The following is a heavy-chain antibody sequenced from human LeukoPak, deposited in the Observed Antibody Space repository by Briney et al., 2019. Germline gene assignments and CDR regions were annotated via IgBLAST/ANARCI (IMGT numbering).Heavy chain of an antibody. CDR2: IIPIFGTA. D-gene: IGHD1-26*01. Sequence: GSSVKVSCMASGGTFSSYAISWVRQAPGQGLEWMGGIIPIFGTANYAQKFQGRVTITTDESTSTAYMELSSLRSDDTAVYYCARAYSVLGATPFDYWGQGTLVTVSS. CDR3: ARAYSVLGATPFDY. V-gene: IGHV1-69*05. J-gene: IGHJ4*02. CDR1: GGTFSSYA.